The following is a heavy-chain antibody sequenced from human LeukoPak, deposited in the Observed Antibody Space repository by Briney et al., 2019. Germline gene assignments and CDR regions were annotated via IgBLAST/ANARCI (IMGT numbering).Heavy chain of an antibody. CDR3: AKDMRTYSSSWCYFDY. CDR1: GFTFSSYA. CDR2: ISGSGGST. V-gene: IGHV3-23*01. Sequence: GGSLRLSCAASGFTFSSYAMSWVRRAPGKGLEWVSAISGSGGSTYYADSVKGRFTISRDNSKNTLYLQMNSLRAEDTAVYYCAKDMRTYSSSWCYFDYWGQGTLVTVSS. J-gene: IGHJ4*02. D-gene: IGHD6-13*01.